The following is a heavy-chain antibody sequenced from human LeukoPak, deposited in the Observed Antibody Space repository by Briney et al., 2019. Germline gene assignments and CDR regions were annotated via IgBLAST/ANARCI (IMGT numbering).Heavy chain of an antibody. CDR3: ARGGDILTGYYPEYFDY. J-gene: IGHJ4*02. D-gene: IGHD3-9*01. CDR2: ISAYNGNT. CDR1: GYTFTSYG. V-gene: IGHV1-18*01. Sequence: ASVKVSCKASGYTFTSYGISWVRQAPGQGLEWMGWISAYNGNTNYAQKLQGRVTMTTDTSTSTAFMEPRSLRSDDTAVYYCARGGDILTGYYPEYFDYWGQGTLVTVSS.